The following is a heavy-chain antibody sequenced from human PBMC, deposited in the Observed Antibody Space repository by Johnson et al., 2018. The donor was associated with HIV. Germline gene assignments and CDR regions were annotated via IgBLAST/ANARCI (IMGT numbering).Heavy chain of an antibody. D-gene: IGHD4-17*01. Sequence: MLLVESGGDLVQPGGSLRLSCVSSGFDFSSYWMSWVRQAPGKGLEWVANIKQDESEKYYVDSVKGRFTISRDNAKNSLYLQLNSLRAEDTAVYYCARDASYGDYAFDIWGQGTMVTVSS. J-gene: IGHJ3*02. CDR3: ARDASYGDYAFDI. CDR2: IKQDESEK. V-gene: IGHV3-7*01. CDR1: GFDFSSYW.